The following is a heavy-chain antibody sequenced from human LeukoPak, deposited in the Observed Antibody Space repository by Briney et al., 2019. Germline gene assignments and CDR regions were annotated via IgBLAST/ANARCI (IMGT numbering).Heavy chain of an antibody. CDR3: AREWELPPWRNFDY. V-gene: IGHV1-18*01. CDR2: ISAYNGNT. D-gene: IGHD1-26*01. J-gene: IGHJ4*02. CDR1: GYTFTTYG. Sequence: ASVKVSCKASGYTFTTYGITWVRQAPGQGLEWMGWISAYNGNTNYAQKLQGRVTMTTDTSTSTAYMDLRSLRSDDTAVYYCAREWELPPWRNFDYWGQGTLVTVSS.